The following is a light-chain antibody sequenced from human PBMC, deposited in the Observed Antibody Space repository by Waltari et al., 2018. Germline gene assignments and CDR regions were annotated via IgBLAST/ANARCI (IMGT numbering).Light chain of an antibody. CDR2: GVS. J-gene: IGLJ2*01. V-gene: IGLV2-18*02. CDR3: SSYTSSNSVV. Sequence: QSALTQPPSVSGSPGQSVTISCTGTSSDVGSYNRVSWYQQPPGTAPKLMIYGVSYRPSGVPDRFSGSKSGNTASLTISGLQAEDEADYYCSSYTSSNSVVFGGGTNLTVL. CDR1: SSDVGSYNR.